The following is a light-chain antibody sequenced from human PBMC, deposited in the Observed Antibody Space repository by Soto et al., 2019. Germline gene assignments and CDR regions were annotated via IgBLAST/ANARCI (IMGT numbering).Light chain of an antibody. V-gene: IGKV1-5*03. CDR2: QAS. J-gene: IGKJ1*01. CDR1: ESVSRW. CDR3: QQYNAYSQA. Sequence: DIQMTPPPSPLSASVGARVTITCRARESVSRWLAWYQQKPGRTPKLLIYQASTLETGAPSRFSGSGSGTEFTLTISSLQPDDFATYYCQQYNAYSQAFGQGTKVEIK.